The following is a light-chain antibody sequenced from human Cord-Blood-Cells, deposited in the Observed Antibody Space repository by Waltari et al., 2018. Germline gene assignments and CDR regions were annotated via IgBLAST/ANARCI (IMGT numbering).Light chain of an antibody. Sequence: QSALTQPASVSGSPGQSITISCTGTSSDVGVSNYVSWYQQHPGKAPKLMVYDVSNRPSWVSNRFSGSKSGNTASLTISELQAEDEADYYCSSYTSSSSWVFGGGTKLTVL. V-gene: IGLV2-14*01. CDR3: SSYTSSSSWV. CDR2: DVS. CDR1: SSDVGVSNY. J-gene: IGLJ3*02.